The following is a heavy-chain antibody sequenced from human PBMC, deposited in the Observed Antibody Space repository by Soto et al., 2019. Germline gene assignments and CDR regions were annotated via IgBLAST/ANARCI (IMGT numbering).Heavy chain of an antibody. CDR1: GFSFSHYW. V-gene: IGHV3-74*01. Sequence: GGSLRLSCAASGFSFSHYWKHWVRQAPGKGLVSVSRISPDGRTTTYADSVKGRFTISRDNAKSTLYLQMNSLTVEDGAVYYCADSWLPTSYWGPGTIVTVYS. CDR2: ISPDGRTT. J-gene: IGHJ4*02. CDR3: ADSWLPTSY. D-gene: IGHD3-10*01.